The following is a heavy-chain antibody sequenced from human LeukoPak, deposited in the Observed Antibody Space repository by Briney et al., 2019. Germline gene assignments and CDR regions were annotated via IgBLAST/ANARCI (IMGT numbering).Heavy chain of an antibody. CDR2: IVHDGNSK. Sequence: GGSLRLSCAASGFTFNSYGMHWVRQGPGKGLEWVAVIVHDGNSKYYADSVKGRFTISRDNSKNTLYLQMNSLRAEDTAVYYCAKDDSGWYQGYFDYWGQGTLVTVSS. J-gene: IGHJ4*02. V-gene: IGHV3-30*18. CDR1: GFTFNSYG. D-gene: IGHD6-19*01. CDR3: AKDDSGWYQGYFDY.